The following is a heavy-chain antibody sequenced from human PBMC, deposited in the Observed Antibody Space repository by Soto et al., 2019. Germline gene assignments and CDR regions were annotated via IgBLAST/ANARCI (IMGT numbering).Heavy chain of an antibody. D-gene: IGHD1-26*01. CDR3: ARDQGGQSGNFIFDN. J-gene: IGHJ4*02. V-gene: IGHV3-33*01. Sequence: QVQVVESGVGVVQPGRSLRLSCTASGFSFRDYVMHWVRQPPGKGLEWVAVIWWHGRDIFYEGSVKGRFTISRDNSKNTLYLQMNSLRVEDTAVYYCARDQGGQSGNFIFDNWGQGTLVTVSS. CDR1: GFSFRDYV. CDR2: IWWHGRDI.